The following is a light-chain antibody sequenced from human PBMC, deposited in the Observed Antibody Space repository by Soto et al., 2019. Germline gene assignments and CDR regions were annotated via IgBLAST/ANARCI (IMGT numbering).Light chain of an antibody. V-gene: IGKV3-20*01. Sequence: EVVSTQYPCTLSLSLGERATLSCRASQTVSRNFLAWHQQKPGQAPRLLVYGASSRATGIPDRFSGSGSGTDFTLTISRLESEDFAVYYCQQYGSSPQTFGQGTKVDI. CDR1: QTVSRNF. J-gene: IGKJ1*01. CDR2: GAS. CDR3: QQYGSSPQT.